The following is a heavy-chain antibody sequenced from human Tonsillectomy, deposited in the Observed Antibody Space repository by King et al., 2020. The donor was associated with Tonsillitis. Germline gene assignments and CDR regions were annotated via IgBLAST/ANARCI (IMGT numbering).Heavy chain of an antibody. J-gene: IGHJ4*02. CDR1: GFIFNTYV. CDR2: IRYDGSNE. CDR3: AKAESNYDFWSGFDY. Sequence: VQLVESGGGVVQPGGSLRLSCAASGFIFNTYVMHWVRQASGKGLQWVAFIRYDGSNEYYADSVKGRFSISRDNSKNTLYLQINSLRAEDTAVYYCAKAESNYDFWSGFDYWGQGTLVTVSS. D-gene: IGHD3-3*01. V-gene: IGHV3-30*02.